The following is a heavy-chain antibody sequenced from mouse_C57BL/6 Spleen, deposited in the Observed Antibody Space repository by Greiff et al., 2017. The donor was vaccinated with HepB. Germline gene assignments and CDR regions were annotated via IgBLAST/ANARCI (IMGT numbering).Heavy chain of an antibody. CDR1: GFNIKDDY. J-gene: IGHJ3*01. Sequence: EVQLQQSGAELVRPGASVKLSCTASGFNIKDDYMHWVKQRPEQGLEWIGWIDPENGDTEYASKFQGKATITADTSSNTAYLQLSSLTSEDTAVYYCTTYGYGGRGWFAYWGQGTLVTVSA. D-gene: IGHD2-2*01. V-gene: IGHV14-4*01. CDR2: IDPENGDT. CDR3: TTYGYGGRGWFAY.